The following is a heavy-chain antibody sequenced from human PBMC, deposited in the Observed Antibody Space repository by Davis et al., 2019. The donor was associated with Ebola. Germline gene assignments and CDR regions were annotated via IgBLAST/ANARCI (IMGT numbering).Heavy chain of an antibody. V-gene: IGHV5-51*01. CDR2: IYPGDSDT. Sequence: GESLKISCKGSGYSFTSYWIGWVRQMPGKGLEWMGIIYPGDSDTRYSPSFQGQVTISADKSTSTAYLQWSSLRASDTAMYYCAKSETGMLWWCPSWGQGTLVTVSS. CDR3: AKSETGMLWWCPS. J-gene: IGHJ5*02. D-gene: IGHD2-21*01. CDR1: GYSFTSYW.